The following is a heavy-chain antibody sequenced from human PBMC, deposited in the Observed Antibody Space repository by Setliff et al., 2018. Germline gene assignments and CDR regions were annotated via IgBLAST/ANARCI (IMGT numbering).Heavy chain of an antibody. CDR3: ARDYFGSGSWRTTVFDV. CDR1: GGSISSYY. J-gene: IGHJ3*01. V-gene: IGHV4-59*01. D-gene: IGHD3-10*01. CDR2: IYASGST. Sequence: KPSETLSLTCTVSGGSISSYYWSWIRQPPGKGLEWIGYIYASGSTNYNPSLKSRVTISVDTSKNQFSLKLSSVTAADTAVYYCARDYFGSGSWRTTVFDVWGQGTMVTVSS.